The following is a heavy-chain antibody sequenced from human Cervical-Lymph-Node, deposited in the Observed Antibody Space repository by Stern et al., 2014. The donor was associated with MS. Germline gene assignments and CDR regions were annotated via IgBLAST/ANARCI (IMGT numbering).Heavy chain of an antibody. J-gene: IGHJ4*02. Sequence: VQLVESGGGLVKPGGSLRLSCTASGSTFTDYYINWIRQAPGKGLEWISYISKSGTNIFYADSVKGRFTISRDNVKNSVYLEMNSPRAEDTAVYYCSTFVVYWGQGTLVTVSS. CDR2: ISKSGTNI. CDR1: GSTFTDYY. CDR3: STFVVY. V-gene: IGHV3-11*01.